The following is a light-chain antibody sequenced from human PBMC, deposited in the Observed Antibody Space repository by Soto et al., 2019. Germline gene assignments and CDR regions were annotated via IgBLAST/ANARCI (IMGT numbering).Light chain of an antibody. Sequence: DIQMTQSPSTLSGSVGDRVTITCRASQTISSWLAWYQQKPGKAPKLLXXKASTLKSGVPSGFSGSGSGTEFTLTISSLQPDDFATYYCQQYNSYGTFGQGTKVDIK. CDR2: KAS. CDR1: QTISSW. V-gene: IGKV1-5*03. CDR3: QQYNSYGT. J-gene: IGKJ1*01.